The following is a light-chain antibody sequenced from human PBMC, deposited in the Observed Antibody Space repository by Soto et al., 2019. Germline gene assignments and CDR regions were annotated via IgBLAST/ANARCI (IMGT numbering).Light chain of an antibody. CDR2: SNN. CDR1: RSNIGSNT. J-gene: IGLJ1*01. Sequence: VLTQPPSTSGTPGQRVTISCSGSRSNIGSNTVTWYQQLPGTAPKLLIYSNNQRPSGVPDRFSGSKSGTSASLAISGLQSEDEADYYCAAWDDSLNGSYVFGTGTKVTVL. V-gene: IGLV1-44*01. CDR3: AAWDDSLNGSYV.